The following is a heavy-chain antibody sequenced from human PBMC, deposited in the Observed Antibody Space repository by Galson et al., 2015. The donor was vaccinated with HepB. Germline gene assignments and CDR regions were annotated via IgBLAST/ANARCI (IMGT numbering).Heavy chain of an antibody. CDR2: ISGSDGNT. D-gene: IGHD4-17*01. J-gene: IGHJ4*02. CDR1: GFTFSSYA. Sequence: SLRLSCAASGFTFSSYAMSWVRQAPGKGLEWVSSISGSDGNTYYADSVKGRFTISRDNSKNTLYLQMNSLRAEDTAAYYCAKESNGPLYYFDYWGQGTPVTVSS. V-gene: IGHV3-23*01. CDR3: AKESNGPLYYFDY.